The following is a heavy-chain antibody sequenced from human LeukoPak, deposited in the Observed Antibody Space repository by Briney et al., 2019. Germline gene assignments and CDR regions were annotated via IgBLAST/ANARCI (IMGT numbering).Heavy chain of an antibody. CDR2: IIGSGVST. CDR1: GFTVSSHA. CDR3: AKDLDIVVVPAAPGYDY. V-gene: IGHV3-23*01. J-gene: IGHJ4*02. Sequence: GGSLRLSCAASGFTVSSHAMSWAGQAPGKGLEWVLSIIGSGVSTYYADSVTSRFTISRDNSKNTLYLQMNSLRAEDTAVYYCAKDLDIVVVPAAPGYDYWGQGTLVTVSS. D-gene: IGHD2-2*01.